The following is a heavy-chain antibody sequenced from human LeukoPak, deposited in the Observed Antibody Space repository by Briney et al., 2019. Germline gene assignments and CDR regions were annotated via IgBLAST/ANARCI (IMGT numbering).Heavy chain of an antibody. V-gene: IGHV3-30-3*01. CDR1: GFTFSSYA. CDR3: ARDRRGPITGDLDY. D-gene: IGHD7-27*01. J-gene: IGHJ4*02. Sequence: GGSLRLSCAASGFTFSSYAMHWVRQAPGKGLEWVAVISYDGSNKYYADSVKGRFTISRDNAKNSLYLQMNSLRAEDTAVYYCARDRRGPITGDLDYWGQGTLVTVSS. CDR2: ISYDGSNK.